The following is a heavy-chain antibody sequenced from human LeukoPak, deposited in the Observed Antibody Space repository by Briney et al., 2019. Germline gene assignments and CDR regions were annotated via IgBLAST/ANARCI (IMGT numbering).Heavy chain of an antibody. CDR2: INHSGST. Sequence: SETLSLTCAVYGGSFSGYYWSWIRQPPGKGLEWIGEINHSGSTNYNPSLKSRVTISVDTSKNQFSLKLSSVTAADTAAYYCARGFLLRSSTSQVAFDIWGQGTMVTVSS. J-gene: IGHJ3*02. D-gene: IGHD2-2*01. CDR1: GGSFSGYY. V-gene: IGHV4-34*01. CDR3: ARGFLLRSSTSQVAFDI.